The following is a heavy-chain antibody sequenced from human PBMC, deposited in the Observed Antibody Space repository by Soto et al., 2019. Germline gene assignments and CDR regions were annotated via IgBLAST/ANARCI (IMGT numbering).Heavy chain of an antibody. CDR3: ARGGAAAPLHYYYGMDV. J-gene: IGHJ6*02. CDR2: IIPIFGTA. CDR1: GGTFSSYA. D-gene: IGHD6-13*01. V-gene: IGHV1-69*01. Sequence: QVQLVQSGAEVKKPGSSVKVSCKASGGTFSSYAISWVRQAPGQGLEWMGGIIPIFGTANYAQKFQGRVRITADGSTSTAYMELSSLRSEETAVYYCARGGAAAPLHYYYGMDVWGQGTTVTVSS.